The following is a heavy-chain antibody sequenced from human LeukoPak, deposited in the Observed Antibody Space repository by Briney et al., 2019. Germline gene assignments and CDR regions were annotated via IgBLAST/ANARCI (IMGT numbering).Heavy chain of an antibody. CDR1: GGSISSGDYY. V-gene: IGHV4-30-4*01. J-gene: IGHJ5*02. CDR2: IYYSGST. Sequence: SQTLSLTCTVSGGSISSGDYYWSWIRQPPGKGLEWIGYIYYSGSTYYNPSLKSRVTISVDTSKNQFSLKLSSVTAADTAVYYCARGGQADTAMVPWGQGTLVTVSS. D-gene: IGHD5-18*01. CDR3: ARGGQADTAMVP.